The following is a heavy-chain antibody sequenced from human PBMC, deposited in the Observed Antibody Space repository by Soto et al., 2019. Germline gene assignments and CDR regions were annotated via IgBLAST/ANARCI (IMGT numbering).Heavy chain of an antibody. Sequence: QVQLVESGGGVVQPGRSLRLSCAASGFTFSSYGVHWVRQAPGKGLEWVAATSFDGRNKFYADSVKGRFTISRDNSRSTLYLQMNSLRSEDTAVYYCEKDRVLARDQIVYYYYGMDVWGQGTAVTVSS. V-gene: IGHV3-30*18. CDR3: EKDRVLARDQIVYYYYGMDV. CDR2: TSFDGRNK. D-gene: IGHD3-16*02. J-gene: IGHJ6*02. CDR1: GFTFSSYG.